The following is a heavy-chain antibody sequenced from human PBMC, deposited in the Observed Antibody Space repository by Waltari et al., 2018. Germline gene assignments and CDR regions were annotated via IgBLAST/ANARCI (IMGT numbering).Heavy chain of an antibody. Sequence: QVQLQESGPGLVKPSETLSLTCAVSGYSISSGYYWGWIRQPPGKGLEWIGCIYHSGRTYYNPSLKSRVTISVDTSKNQFSLKLSSVTAADTAVYYCARQQAGTRYFDYWGQGTLVTVSS. CDR1: GYSISSGYY. J-gene: IGHJ4*02. CDR2: IYHSGRT. V-gene: IGHV4-38-2*01. D-gene: IGHD6-19*01. CDR3: ARQQAGTRYFDY.